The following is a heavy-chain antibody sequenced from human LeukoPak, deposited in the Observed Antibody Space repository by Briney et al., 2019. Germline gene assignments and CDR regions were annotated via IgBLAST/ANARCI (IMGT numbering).Heavy chain of an antibody. CDR1: GFTFSTYT. Sequence: GGSLRLSCAASGFTFSTYTFHWVRQAPGKGLEWVALILYDGSNKYYADSVKGRFTISRDNSKDTLYLQMNTLRAEDTAVYYCARDQGYTYSHSFDYWGQGTLVTVSS. J-gene: IGHJ4*02. D-gene: IGHD5-18*01. V-gene: IGHV3-30-3*01. CDR2: ILYDGSNK. CDR3: ARDQGYTYSHSFDY.